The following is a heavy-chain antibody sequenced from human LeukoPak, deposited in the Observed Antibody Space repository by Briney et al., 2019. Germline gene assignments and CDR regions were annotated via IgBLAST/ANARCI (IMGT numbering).Heavy chain of an antibody. Sequence: KPSETLSLTCAVYGGSFSGYYWSWIRQPPGKGLEWIGEINHSGSTNYNPSLKSRVTISVDTSKNQFSLKLSSVTAADTAVYYCASRSDGSGSYSDAFDIWGQGTMVTVSS. D-gene: IGHD3-10*01. CDR2: INHSGST. V-gene: IGHV4-34*01. CDR3: ASRSDGSGSYSDAFDI. CDR1: GGSFSGYY. J-gene: IGHJ3*02.